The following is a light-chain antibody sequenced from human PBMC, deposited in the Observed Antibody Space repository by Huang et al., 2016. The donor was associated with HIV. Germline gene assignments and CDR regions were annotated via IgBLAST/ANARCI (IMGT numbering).Light chain of an antibody. CDR1: QSIVYGSDRKNY. Sequence: DIVMTQSPDSLAVSLGERATINCKSSQSIVYGSDRKNYLAWYQQRPGQPPKLLIYWASVRESGVPARFTGSGSGTDFNLTISNLQREDVAAYFCQQTYGRQPTFGQGTKVGIK. J-gene: IGKJ1*01. CDR3: QQTYGRQPT. CDR2: WAS. V-gene: IGKV4-1*01.